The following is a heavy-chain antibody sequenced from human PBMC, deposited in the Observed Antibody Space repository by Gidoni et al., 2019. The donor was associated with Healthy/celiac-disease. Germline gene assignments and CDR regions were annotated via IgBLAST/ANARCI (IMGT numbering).Heavy chain of an antibody. V-gene: IGHV1-18*01. CDR2: ISAYNGNT. D-gene: IGHD2-2*01. CDR1: GYTFTSYG. Sequence: QVQLVQSGAEVKKPGASVKVSCKASGYTFTSYGISWVRQAPGQGLEWMGWISAYNGNTNYAQKLQGRVTMTTDTSTSTAYMELRSLRSDDTAVYYCARDSEAYCSSTSCYGWFDPWGQGTLVTVSS. CDR3: ARDSEAYCSSTSCYGWFDP. J-gene: IGHJ5*02.